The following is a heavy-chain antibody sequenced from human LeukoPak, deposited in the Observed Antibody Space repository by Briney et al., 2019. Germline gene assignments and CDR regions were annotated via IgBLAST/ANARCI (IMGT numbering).Heavy chain of an antibody. Sequence: ASVKVSCKASGYTFTSYGISWVRQAPGQGLEWMGWISAYNGNTNYAQKLQGRVTMTTDTSTSTAYMELRSLRSDDTAVYYCAREFLSYYGDYEFDYWGQGTLVTVSS. D-gene: IGHD4-17*01. CDR2: ISAYNGNT. CDR3: AREFLSYYGDYEFDY. J-gene: IGHJ4*02. V-gene: IGHV1-18*01. CDR1: GYTFTSYG.